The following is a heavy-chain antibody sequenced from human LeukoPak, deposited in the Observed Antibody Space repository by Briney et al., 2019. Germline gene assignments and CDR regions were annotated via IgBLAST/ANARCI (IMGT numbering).Heavy chain of an antibody. Sequence: PGGSLRLSCAASGFTFSSYGMHWVRQAPGKGLEWVAFIRYDGSNKYYADSVKGRFTISRDNSKNTLYPQMNSLRTEDTAVYYCAKEAYCYDSSGHYAYDPFDIWGQGTMVTVSS. J-gene: IGHJ3*02. V-gene: IGHV3-30*02. CDR2: IRYDGSNK. D-gene: IGHD3-22*01. CDR3: AKEAYCYDSSGHYAYDPFDI. CDR1: GFTFSSYG.